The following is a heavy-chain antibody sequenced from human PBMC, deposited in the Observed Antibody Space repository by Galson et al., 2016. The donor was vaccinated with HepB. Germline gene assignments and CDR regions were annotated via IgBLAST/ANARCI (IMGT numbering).Heavy chain of an antibody. Sequence: SLRLSCAASGFSFSSYNMDWVRRAPGKGLEWVSYISRTGETFYYADSVKGRFTISRDNAKNLLYLQMNSLRDEDTAVYYCARDRRHNYAFFDYWGQGTLVTVSS. D-gene: IGHD3-16*01. CDR1: GFSFSSYN. CDR3: ARDRRHNYAFFDY. J-gene: IGHJ4*02. CDR2: ISRTGETF. V-gene: IGHV3-48*02.